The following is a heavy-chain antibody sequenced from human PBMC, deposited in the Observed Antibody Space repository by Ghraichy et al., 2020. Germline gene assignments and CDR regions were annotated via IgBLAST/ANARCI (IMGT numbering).Heavy chain of an antibody. V-gene: IGHV4-34*01. CDR3: AREKLKTGTTPARAQTRETDY. D-gene: IGHD1-7*01. CDR2: INHSGST. CDR1: GGSFSGYY. Sequence: SQTLSLTCAVYGGSFSGYYWSWIRQPPGKGLEWIGEINHSGSTNYNPSLKSRVTISVDTSKNQFSLKLSSVTAADTAVYYCAREKLKTGTTPARAQTRETDYWGQGTLVTVSS. J-gene: IGHJ4*02.